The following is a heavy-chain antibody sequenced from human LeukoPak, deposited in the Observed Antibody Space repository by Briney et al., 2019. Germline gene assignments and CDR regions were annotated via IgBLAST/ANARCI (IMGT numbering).Heavy chain of an antibody. Sequence: SETLSLTCALSGGSISSNDWWSWVRQPPGKGLEWIGEIHHSGSTNYNPSLKSRVIISVDKSKNQFSLKLSPVTAADTAVYYCARWGSATWYYYGMDVWGQGTTVTVSS. CDR1: GGSISSNDW. J-gene: IGHJ6*02. CDR3: ARWGSATWYYYGMDV. V-gene: IGHV4-4*02. D-gene: IGHD3-16*01. CDR2: IHHSGST.